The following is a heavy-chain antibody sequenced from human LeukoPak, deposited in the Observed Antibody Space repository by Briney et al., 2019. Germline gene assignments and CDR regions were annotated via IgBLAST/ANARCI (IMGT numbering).Heavy chain of an antibody. D-gene: IGHD2-2*01. CDR2: IYHSGST. Sequence: KPSETLSLTCSVSGYSISSGYYWGWIRQPPGKGLEWIGSIYHSGSTLYNPSLRSRITISLDTSKNHFSLKLSSVTAADTAVYYCARVGDIVVVPAANYGMDVWGQGTTVTVSS. CDR3: ARVGDIVVVPAANYGMDV. J-gene: IGHJ6*02. CDR1: GYSISSGYY. V-gene: IGHV4-38-2*02.